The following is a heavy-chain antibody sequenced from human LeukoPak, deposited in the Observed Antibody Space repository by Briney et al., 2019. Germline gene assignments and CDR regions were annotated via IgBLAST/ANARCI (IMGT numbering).Heavy chain of an antibody. CDR2: IYPDDSDT. J-gene: IGHJ6*02. CDR1: GYSFTSLW. V-gene: IGHV5-51*01. D-gene: IGHD3-10*01. CDR3: ARLWFGEWNYYYGMDV. Sequence: GESMKISCQGSGYSFTSLWIAWVRQMPGQGLEWMGIIYPDDSDTRYSPSFQGQVTISADRSISTAYLQWSSLKASDTAMYYCARLWFGEWNYYYGMDVWGQGTTVTVSS.